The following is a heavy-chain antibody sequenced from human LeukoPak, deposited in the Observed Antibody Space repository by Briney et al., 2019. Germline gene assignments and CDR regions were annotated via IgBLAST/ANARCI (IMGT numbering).Heavy chain of an antibody. J-gene: IGHJ4*02. Sequence: GGSLRLSCAASGFSFSTSYMNWVRQAPGKGLEWVSYISSSSSTIYYADSVKGRFTISRDNAKNSLFLQMNSLRGEDTAVYYCLRDLNWSLDQWGQGTLVTVSS. CDR1: GFSFSTSY. CDR2: ISSSSSTI. V-gene: IGHV3-48*01. CDR3: LRDLNWSLDQ. D-gene: IGHD1-20*01.